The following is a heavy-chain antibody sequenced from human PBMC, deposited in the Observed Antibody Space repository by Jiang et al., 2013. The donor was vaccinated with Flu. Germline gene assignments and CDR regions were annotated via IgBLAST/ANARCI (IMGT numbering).Heavy chain of an antibody. CDR2: IYYSGST. V-gene: IGHV4-59*01. D-gene: IGHD6-13*01. J-gene: IGHJ4*02. Sequence: ELLKPSETLSLTCTVSGGSISSYYWSWIRQPPGKGLEWIGYIYYSGSTNYNPSLKSRVTISVDTSKNQFSLKLSSVTAADTAVYYCARGQYSSSWYGEMIDYWGRGTLVTVSS. CDR1: GGSISSYY. CDR3: ARGQYSSSWYGEMIDY.